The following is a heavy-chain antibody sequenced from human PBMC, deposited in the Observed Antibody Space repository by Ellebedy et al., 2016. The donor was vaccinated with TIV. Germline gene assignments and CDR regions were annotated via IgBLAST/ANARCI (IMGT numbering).Heavy chain of an antibody. Sequence: ASVKVSCKASGYTFTGYFMYWVRQAPGQGLEWMGWINPNSGGTNYAQKFQGRVTMSRDTSISTAYMELSRLRSDDTAVYYCARRGISGYAWISLDYWGQGTLVTVSS. CDR2: INPNSGGT. D-gene: IGHD5-12*01. V-gene: IGHV1-2*02. CDR3: ARRGISGYAWISLDY. J-gene: IGHJ4*02. CDR1: GYTFTGYF.